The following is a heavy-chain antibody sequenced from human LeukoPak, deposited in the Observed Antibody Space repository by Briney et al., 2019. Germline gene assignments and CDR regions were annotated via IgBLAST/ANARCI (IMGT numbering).Heavy chain of an antibody. V-gene: IGHV1-2*06. CDR2: INPSNGIT. CDR3: ARGQLQKTDY. J-gene: IGHJ4*02. Sequence: ASVKVSCKTSGYTFISYYMHWVRQAPGQGLEWMGHINPSNGITTYAQKFQGRVTMTWDTSSTTAYMELSGLRSDDTAIYHCARGQLQKTDYWGQGTLVTVSS. CDR1: GYTFISYY. D-gene: IGHD2-21*01.